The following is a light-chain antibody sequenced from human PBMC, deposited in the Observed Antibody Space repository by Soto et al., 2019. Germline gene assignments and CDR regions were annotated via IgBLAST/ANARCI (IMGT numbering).Light chain of an antibody. V-gene: IGKV1D-13*01. CDR3: QQFDHYPLT. CDR2: DAS. J-gene: IGKJ4*01. CDR1: PGVRNA. Sequence: AVQLTQSPSSLSASVGDRVTITCRASPGVRNALAWYQQKPGKPPKFLIYDASTLGNGVPSRFSGSGSGTHFTLTISSLQPEDFATYYCQQFDHYPLTFGGGTKVDIK.